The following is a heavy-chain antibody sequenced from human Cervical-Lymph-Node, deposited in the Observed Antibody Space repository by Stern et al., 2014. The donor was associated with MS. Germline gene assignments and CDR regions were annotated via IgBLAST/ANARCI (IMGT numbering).Heavy chain of an antibody. D-gene: IGHD2-2*02. J-gene: IGHJ6*02. Sequence: VQLVESGGDLVKPGGSLRLSCAASGFTFSNAWMSWVRQAPGKGLDWVGRIKSKSDGGTAQYAAHVKGRFTISRDDSKNTLYLQMNSLKTEDAAIYYCTADSDIVAIPAAVRDYYYGMDVWGQGTTVTVSS. CDR1: GFTFSNAW. CDR3: TADSDIVAIPAAVRDYYYGMDV. V-gene: IGHV3-15*01. CDR2: IKSKSDGGTA.